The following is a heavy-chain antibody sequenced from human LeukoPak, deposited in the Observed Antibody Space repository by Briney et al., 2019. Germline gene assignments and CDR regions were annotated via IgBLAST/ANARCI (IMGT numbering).Heavy chain of an antibody. CDR2: FDPEDGET. D-gene: IGHD3-10*01. CDR3: ATVALKYPMGFDY. J-gene: IGHJ4*02. Sequence: GASVKVSCKASGYTFTGYYMHWVRQAPGKGLEWMGGFDPEDGETIYAQKFQGRVTMTEDTSTDTAYMELSSLRSEDTAVYYCATVALKYPMGFDYRGQGTLVTVSS. V-gene: IGHV1-24*01. CDR1: GYTFTGYY.